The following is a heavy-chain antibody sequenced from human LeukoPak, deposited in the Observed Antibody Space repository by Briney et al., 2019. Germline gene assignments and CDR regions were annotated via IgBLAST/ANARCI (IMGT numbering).Heavy chain of an antibody. D-gene: IGHD3-9*01. J-gene: IGHJ6*02. CDR3: AREDDKDRLIYYGMDV. V-gene: IGHV1-8*01. CDR2: MNPNSGNT. CDR1: VYTFTSYD. Sequence: ASVKVSCKASVYTFTSYDINWVRQATGQGLEWMGWMNPNSGNTGYAQKFQGRVTMTRNTSISTAYMELSSLRSEDTAVYYCAREDDKDRLIYYGMDVWGQGTTVTVSS.